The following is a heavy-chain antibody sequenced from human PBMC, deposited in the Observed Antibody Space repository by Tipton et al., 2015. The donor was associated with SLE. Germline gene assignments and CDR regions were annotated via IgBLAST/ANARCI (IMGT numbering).Heavy chain of an antibody. Sequence: TLSLTCTVYGGSFSGHYWSWIRQAPGKGLEWIGEINHSGNTKYNPSLRSRVTISLDTSKNQFSLKLSSVTAADTAVYYCARSYDYVWGSYRYCYNYMDVWGKGTTVTVSS. CDR1: GGSFSGHY. CDR2: INHSGNT. D-gene: IGHD3-16*02. V-gene: IGHV4-34*01. J-gene: IGHJ6*03. CDR3: ARSYDYVWGSYRYCYNYMDV.